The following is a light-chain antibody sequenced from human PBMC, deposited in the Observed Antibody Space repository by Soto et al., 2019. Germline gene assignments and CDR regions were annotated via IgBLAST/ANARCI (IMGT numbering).Light chain of an antibody. CDR1: QGINSF. V-gene: IGKV1-9*01. Sequence: DIQLTQSPSFLSASVGDRVTITCRASQGINSFLGWYQQKPGKGPRLLIYAASALQSGVPSRFSGSGSGTEFTLTISSLQPEDFATYYCQQLNSYPVTFGQWTRLEIK. J-gene: IGKJ5*01. CDR3: QQLNSYPVT. CDR2: AAS.